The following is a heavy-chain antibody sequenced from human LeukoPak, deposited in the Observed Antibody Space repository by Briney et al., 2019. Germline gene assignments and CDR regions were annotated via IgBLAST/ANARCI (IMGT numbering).Heavy chain of an antibody. CDR3: ARGRYYYGSGNA. J-gene: IGHJ5*02. D-gene: IGHD3-10*01. CDR2: MNPNSGNT. CDR1: GYTFTSYD. Sequence: GASVTVSCKASGYTFTSYDINWVRQATGQGHEWMGWMNPNSGNTGYAQKFQGRVTIISKTSISTAYMELSSLRSEDTAVYYCARGRYYYGSGNAWGQGTLVTVSS. V-gene: IGHV1-8*03.